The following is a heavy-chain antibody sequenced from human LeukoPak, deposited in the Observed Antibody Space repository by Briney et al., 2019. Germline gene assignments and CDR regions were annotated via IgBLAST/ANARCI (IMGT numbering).Heavy chain of an antibody. Sequence: GGSLRLSCAASGFTFSSYAMHWVRQAPGKGLEYVSAISSNGGSTYYANSVKGRFTISRDNSKNTLYLQMGSLRAEDMAVYYCARDGRYSSGWAFYYYYYYMDVWGKGTTVTISS. D-gene: IGHD6-19*01. J-gene: IGHJ6*03. CDR1: GFTFSSYA. V-gene: IGHV3-64*01. CDR2: ISSNGGST. CDR3: ARDGRYSSGWAFYYYYYYMDV.